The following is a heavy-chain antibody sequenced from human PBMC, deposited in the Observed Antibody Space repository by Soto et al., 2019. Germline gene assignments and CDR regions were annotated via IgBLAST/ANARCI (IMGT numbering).Heavy chain of an antibody. J-gene: IGHJ5*02. CDR1: GGTFSSYA. Sequence: GASVKVSCKASGGTFSSYAISWVRQAPGQGLEWMGGIIPIFGTANYAQKFQGRVTITADESTSTAYMELSSLRSEDTAVYYCARMGYYDFWSGYLNWFDPWGQGTLVTVSS. D-gene: IGHD3-3*01. V-gene: IGHV1-69*13. CDR2: IIPIFGTA. CDR3: ARMGYYDFWSGYLNWFDP.